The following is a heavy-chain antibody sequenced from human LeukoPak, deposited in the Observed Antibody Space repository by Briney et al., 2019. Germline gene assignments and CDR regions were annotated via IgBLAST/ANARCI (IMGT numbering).Heavy chain of an antibody. V-gene: IGHV3-11*01. CDR1: GFTLSDYY. J-gene: IGHJ4*02. D-gene: IGHD2-8*02. Sequence: GGSLRLPRAASGFTLSDYYTIWIPHAPGKGLEGVKYISSSGSTIYYADSVKGRFTISRDNAKNSLYLQMNSLRAEDTALYYCARGGWGSKPYYFDYWGQGTLVTVSS. CDR3: ARGGWGSKPYYFDY. CDR2: ISSSGSTI.